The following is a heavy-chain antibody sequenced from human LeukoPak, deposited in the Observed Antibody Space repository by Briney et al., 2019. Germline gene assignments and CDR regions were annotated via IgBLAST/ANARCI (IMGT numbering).Heavy chain of an antibody. D-gene: IGHD5-12*01. V-gene: IGHV3-66*01. J-gene: IGHJ4*02. Sequence: GGSLRLSCAASGFTVSSNYMSWVRQAPGKGLEWVSVIYSGGSTYYADSVRGRFTISRDNSKNTLYLQMNSLRAEDTAVYYCAKDNELGTVDIVATIFDYWGQGTLVTVSS. CDR1: GFTVSSNY. CDR2: IYSGGST. CDR3: AKDNELGTVDIVATIFDY.